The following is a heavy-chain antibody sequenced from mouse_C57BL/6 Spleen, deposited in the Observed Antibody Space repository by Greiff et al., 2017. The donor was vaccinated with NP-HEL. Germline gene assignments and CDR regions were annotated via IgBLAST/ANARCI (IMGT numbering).Heavy chain of an antibody. Sequence: QVQLQQPGAELVRPGTSVKLSCKASGYTFTSYWMHWVKQRPGQGLEWIGVIDPSDSYTNYNQKFKGKATLTVDTSSSTAYMQLSSLTSEDSAVYYCARNYYYGSSPYYYAMDYWGQGTSVTVSS. J-gene: IGHJ4*01. D-gene: IGHD1-1*01. CDR3: ARNYYYGSSPYYYAMDY. CDR1: GYTFTSYW. CDR2: IDPSDSYT. V-gene: IGHV1-59*01.